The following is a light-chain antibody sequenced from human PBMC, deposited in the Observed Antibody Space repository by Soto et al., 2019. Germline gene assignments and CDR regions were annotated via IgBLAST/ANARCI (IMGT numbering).Light chain of an antibody. CDR1: QSVSSSY. CDR2: DVS. CDR3: QQYGSSPT. Sequence: EIVLTQSPGTLSLSPGERATLSCRSSQSVSSSYLAWYQQKPGQAHRLLIYDVSSRATGIPDRFSGSGSGTDFTLTISRLEPEDFAVYYCQQYGSSPTFGQGTKVEIK. V-gene: IGKV3-20*01. J-gene: IGKJ1*01.